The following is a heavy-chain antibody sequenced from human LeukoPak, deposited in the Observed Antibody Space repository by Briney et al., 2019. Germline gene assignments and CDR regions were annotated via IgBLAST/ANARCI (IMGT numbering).Heavy chain of an antibody. CDR1: GFTFSSYS. CDR3: ASNNYYGSGSYTRGRDY. CDR2: ISSSSSYI. Sequence: GGSLRLSCAASGFTFSSYSMNWVRQAPGKGLEWVSSISSSSSYIYYADSVKGRFTISRDNAKNSLYLQMNSLRAEDTAVYYCASNNYYGSGSYTRGRDYWGQGTLVTVSS. V-gene: IGHV3-21*01. D-gene: IGHD3-10*01. J-gene: IGHJ4*02.